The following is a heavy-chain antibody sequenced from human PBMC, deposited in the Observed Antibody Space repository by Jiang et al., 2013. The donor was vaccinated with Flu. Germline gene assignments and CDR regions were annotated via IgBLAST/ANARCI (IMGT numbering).Heavy chain of an antibody. J-gene: IGHJ3*02. V-gene: IGHV5-10-1*01. CDR1: GYSFTSYW. Sequence: GAEVKKPGESLRISCKGSGYSFTSYWISWVRQMPGKGLEWMGRIDPSDSYTNYSPSFQGHVTISADKSISTAYLQWSSLKASDTAMYYCARPPDITITTGRDAFDIWGQGTMVTVSS. D-gene: IGHD5-24*01. CDR2: IDPSDSYT. CDR3: ARPPDITITTGRDAFDI.